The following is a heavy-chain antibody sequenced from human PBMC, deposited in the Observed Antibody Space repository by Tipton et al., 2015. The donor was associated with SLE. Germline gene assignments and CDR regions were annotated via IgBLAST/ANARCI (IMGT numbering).Heavy chain of an antibody. D-gene: IGHD3-10*01. CDR2: IYYSGST. V-gene: IGHV4-39*01. CDR3: ARPLTMVSPAAFDI. J-gene: IGHJ3*02. Sequence: TLFLTCTVSGGSISSSSYYWGWIRQPPGKGLEWIGSIYYSGSTYYNPSLKSRVTISVDTSKNQFSLKLSSVTAADTAVYYCARPLTMVSPAAFDIWGQGTMVTVSS. CDR1: GGSISSSSYY.